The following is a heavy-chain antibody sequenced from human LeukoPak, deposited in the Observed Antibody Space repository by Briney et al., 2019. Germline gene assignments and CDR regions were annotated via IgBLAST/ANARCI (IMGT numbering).Heavy chain of an antibody. D-gene: IGHD6-6*01. CDR3: AKGSSSLLPYNWFDP. CDR2: ISYDGSNK. J-gene: IGHJ5*02. Sequence: GGSLRLSCAASGFTFSSYAMSWVRQAPGKGLEWVAVISYDGSNKYYADSVKGRFTISRDNSKNTLYLQMNSLRAEDTAVYYCAKGSSSLLPYNWFDPWGQGTLVTVSS. CDR1: GFTFSSYA. V-gene: IGHV3-30*18.